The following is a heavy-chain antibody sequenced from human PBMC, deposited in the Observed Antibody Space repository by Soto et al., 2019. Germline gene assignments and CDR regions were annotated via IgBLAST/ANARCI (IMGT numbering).Heavy chain of an antibody. CDR2: IDPSDSYT. Sequence: GESLKIPCQGGGYDFTTFWISWVRQMPGKGLEWMGRIDPSDSYTNYSPSFQGHVTISADKSISTAYLQWSSLKASDTAMYYCASDTAMVTDYYGMDVWGQGTTVTVSS. V-gene: IGHV5-10-1*01. CDR3: ASDTAMVTDYYGMDV. D-gene: IGHD5-18*01. CDR1: GYDFTTFW. J-gene: IGHJ6*02.